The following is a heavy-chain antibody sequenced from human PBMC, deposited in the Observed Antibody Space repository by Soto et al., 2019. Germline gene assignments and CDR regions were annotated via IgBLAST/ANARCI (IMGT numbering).Heavy chain of an antibody. CDR2: IYYSGSV. CDR1: GGSLTGYY. CDR3: AIGRFYNFPFDT. J-gene: IGHJ5*02. Sequence: PSETLSLTCTVSGGSLTGYYWSWIRQPPGKGLEWVGYIYYSGSVTYNPSLKSRVTLSLDTSKSQFSLKLNSVTAADTAVYYCAIGRFYNFPFDTWGQGTLLTVSS. V-gene: IGHV4-59*01. D-gene: IGHD2-2*02.